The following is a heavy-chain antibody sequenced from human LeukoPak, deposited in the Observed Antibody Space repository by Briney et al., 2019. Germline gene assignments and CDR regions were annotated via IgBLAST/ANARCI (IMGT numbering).Heavy chain of an antibody. D-gene: IGHD3-22*01. J-gene: IGHJ6*03. CDR1: GFTFSSYG. Sequence: GGSLRLSCAASGFTFSSYGMSWVRQAPGKGLEWVSAISGSGGSTYYADSVKGRFTISRDNSKNTLYLQMNSLRAEDTAVYYCAKDSDSSGYYYGTPGGGYYYYMDVWGKGTTVTISS. CDR2: ISGSGGST. V-gene: IGHV3-23*01. CDR3: AKDSDSSGYYYGTPGGGYYYYMDV.